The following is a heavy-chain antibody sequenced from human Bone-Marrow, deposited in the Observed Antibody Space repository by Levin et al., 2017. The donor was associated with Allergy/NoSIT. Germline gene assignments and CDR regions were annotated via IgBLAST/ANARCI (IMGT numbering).Heavy chain of an antibody. CDR1: GSSISSGYY. CDR2: IYHSGST. V-gene: IGHV4-38-2*02. J-gene: IGHJ4*02. CDR3: ARDFVTIFGVVKEFFDY. Sequence: SETLSLTCAVSGSSISSGYYWGWIRQPPGKGLEWIGSIYHSGSTYYNPSLKSRVTISVDTSKNQFSLKLSSVTAADTAVYYCARDFVTIFGVVKEFFDYWGQGTLVTVSS. D-gene: IGHD3-3*01.